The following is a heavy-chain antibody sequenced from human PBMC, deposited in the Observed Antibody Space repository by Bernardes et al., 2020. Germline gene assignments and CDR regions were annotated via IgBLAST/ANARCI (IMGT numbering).Heavy chain of an antibody. J-gene: IGHJ4*02. V-gene: IGHV3-7*01. CDR1: GFSFNDYW. Sequence: GWSLRLSCAASGFSFNDYWMNWVRQAPGKGLEWVATIKTDGSEKNYVDSVKGRFTISRDNAKNSLYLQMNSLRAEDTAVYYCARVIRESPGFFSDYWGQGTLVTVSS. CDR3: ARVIRESPGFFSDY. D-gene: IGHD3-3*01. CDR2: IKTDGSEK.